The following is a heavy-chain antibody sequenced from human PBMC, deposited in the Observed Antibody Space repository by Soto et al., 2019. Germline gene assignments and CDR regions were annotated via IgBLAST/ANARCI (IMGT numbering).Heavy chain of an antibody. D-gene: IGHD3-10*01. CDR2: INHSGST. Sequence: LSLTCAVYGGSFSGYYWSWIRQPPGKGLEWIGEINHSGSTNYNPSLKSRVTISVDTSKNQFSLKLSSVTAADTAVYYCARGPTFFVVPYGFDYWDQGTLVTVSS. V-gene: IGHV4-34*01. CDR1: GGSFSGYY. CDR3: ARGPTFFVVPYGFDY. J-gene: IGHJ4*02.